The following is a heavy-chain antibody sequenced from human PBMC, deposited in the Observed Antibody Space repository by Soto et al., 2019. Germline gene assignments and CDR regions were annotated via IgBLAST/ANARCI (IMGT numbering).Heavy chain of an antibody. D-gene: IGHD2-21*01. Sequence: QLGGSLRLSCAASGLTFSLSWMHWVRQSPGNRPVWVSRINSDGSITTYADSVKGRFTISRDNAKKTLYLQMNSLTAADTAVYYCARDLENCGGECSSAFDIWGQGTMVTVSS. CDR2: INSDGSIT. J-gene: IGHJ3*02. V-gene: IGHV3-74*01. CDR3: ARDLENCGGECSSAFDI. CDR1: GLTFSLSW.